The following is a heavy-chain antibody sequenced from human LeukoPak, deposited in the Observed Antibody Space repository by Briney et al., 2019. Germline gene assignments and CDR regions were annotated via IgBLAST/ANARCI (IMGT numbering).Heavy chain of an antibody. J-gene: IGHJ4*02. CDR1: GFTFSSYS. CDR2: ISSSSSAI. D-gene: IGHD2-15*01. Sequence: SGGSLRLSCAASGFTFSSYSMNWVRQAPGKGLEWVSYISSSSSAIYYADSVKGRFTISRDNAKNSLYLQMNSLRGEDTAEYYCATDHCSGGSCYPNLGQGTLVTVSS. CDR3: ATDHCSGGSCYPN. V-gene: IGHV3-48*04.